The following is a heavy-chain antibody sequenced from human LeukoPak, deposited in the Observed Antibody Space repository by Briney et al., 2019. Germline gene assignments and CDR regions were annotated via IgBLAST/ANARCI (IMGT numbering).Heavy chain of an antibody. CDR1: GGSISNYY. Sequence: SETLSLTCTVSGGSISNYYWSWIRQPPGKGLEWLGYIHYSGSTNYNPSLRSRVTISLDTSKNQFSLKLSSVTAADTAVYYCARDSYDDSGYYYEFDFWGQGTLVTVSS. J-gene: IGHJ4*02. CDR2: IHYSGST. V-gene: IGHV4-59*01. D-gene: IGHD3-22*01. CDR3: ARDSYDDSGYYYEFDF.